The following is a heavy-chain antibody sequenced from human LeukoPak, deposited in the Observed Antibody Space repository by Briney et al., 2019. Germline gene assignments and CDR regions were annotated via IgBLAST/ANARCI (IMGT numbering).Heavy chain of an antibody. CDR3: ALKGGIQLHDAFDI. V-gene: IGHV1-69*05. CDR2: IIPIFGTA. D-gene: IGHD5-18*01. CDR1: GGTFSSYA. J-gene: IGHJ3*02. Sequence: SVKVSCKASGGTFSSYAISWVRQAPGQGLEWMGRIIPIFGTAKYAQKFQGRVTITTDESTSTAYMELSSLRSEDTAVYYCALKGGIQLHDAFDIWGQGTMVTVSS.